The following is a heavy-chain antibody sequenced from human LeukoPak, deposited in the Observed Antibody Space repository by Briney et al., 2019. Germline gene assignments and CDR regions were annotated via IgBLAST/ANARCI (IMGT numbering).Heavy chain of an antibody. CDR2: ISSSSSYI. J-gene: IGHJ4*02. CDR3: IGGYDFDY. CDR1: GFTFSSYG. V-gene: IGHV3-21*01. Sequence: GGSLRLSCAASGFTFSSYGMHWVRQAPGKGLEWVSSISSSSSYIYYADSVKGRFTFSRDNAKNSLYLQMNSLRAEDTAVYYCIGGYDFDYWGQGTLVTVSS. D-gene: IGHD1-1*01.